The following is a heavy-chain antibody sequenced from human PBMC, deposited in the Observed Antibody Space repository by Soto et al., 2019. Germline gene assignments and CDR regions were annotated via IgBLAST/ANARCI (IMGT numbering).Heavy chain of an antibody. V-gene: IGHV1-8*02. CDR3: PKIHSGTTLAY. CDR2: MNPNTGET. Sequence: QVQLVQSGAEVKKPGASVKVYCKTSGYKLISSEIRCVRQTPGQGLELMVWMNPNTGETDATRKFQGRLTMTRNTSINTAHSQRLSLTSDDTAVYSCPKIHSGTTLAYWGQACLVTLSS. J-gene: IGHJ4*02. D-gene: IGHD1-26*01. CDR1: GYKLISSE.